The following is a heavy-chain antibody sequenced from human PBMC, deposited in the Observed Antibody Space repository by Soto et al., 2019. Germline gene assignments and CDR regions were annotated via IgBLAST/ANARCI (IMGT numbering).Heavy chain of an antibody. CDR3: ARDVPSYGYYYYYGMDV. CDR2: MSYDGSNK. CDR1: GFTFSSYA. J-gene: IGHJ6*02. Sequence: QVQLVESGGGVVQPGRSLRLSCAASGFTFSSYAMHWVRQAPGKGLEWVAVMSYDGSNKYYADSVKGRFTISRDNSKNTLYLQMNSLRAEDTAVYYCARDVPSYGYYYYYGMDVWGQGTTVTVSS. D-gene: IGHD5-18*01. V-gene: IGHV3-30-3*01.